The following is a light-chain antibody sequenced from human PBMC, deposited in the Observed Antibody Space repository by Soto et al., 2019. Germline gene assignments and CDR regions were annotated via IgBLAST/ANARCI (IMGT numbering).Light chain of an antibody. J-gene: IGKJ2*01. CDR2: GAS. CDR1: QSVSSSY. V-gene: IGKV3-20*01. Sequence: EIVLTQSPGTLSLSPGERATLSCRASQSVSSSYLAWYQQKPGQAPRLLIYGASSRATGIPDRFSGSGSGTDFTLKISRVEPEDFAVYYCQQYGSSPPYTFGQGTKLEIK. CDR3: QQYGSSPPYT.